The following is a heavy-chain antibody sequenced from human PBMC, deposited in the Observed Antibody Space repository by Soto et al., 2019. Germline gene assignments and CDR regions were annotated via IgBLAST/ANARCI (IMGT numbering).Heavy chain of an antibody. V-gene: IGHV4-30-2*01. CDR2: IYHSGST. CDR3: ARAIVGGGLAREDYFDY. J-gene: IGHJ4*02. CDR1: GGSISSGGYS. D-gene: IGHD1-26*01. Sequence: PSETLSLTCAVSGGSISSGGYSWSWIRQPPGKGLEWIGYIYHSGSTYYNPSLKSRVTISVDRSKNQFSLKLSSVTAADTAVYYCARAIVGGGLAREDYFDYWGQGTLVTVSS.